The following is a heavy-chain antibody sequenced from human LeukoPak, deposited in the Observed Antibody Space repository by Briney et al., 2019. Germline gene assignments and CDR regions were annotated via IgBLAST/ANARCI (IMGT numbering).Heavy chain of an antibody. V-gene: IGHV5-51*01. CDR1: GYSFSSYW. J-gene: IGHJ6*02. CDR2: IYPADSDT. CDR3: ARKGLGSQVPRGMDV. D-gene: IGHD3-10*01. Sequence: GESLKISCKASGYSFSSYWIGWVRQMAGKGLEWMGIIYPADSDTRYSPSFQGQVTISADKSISTAYLQWSGLKASDTAMYYCARKGLGSQVPRGMDVWGQGTTVTVSS.